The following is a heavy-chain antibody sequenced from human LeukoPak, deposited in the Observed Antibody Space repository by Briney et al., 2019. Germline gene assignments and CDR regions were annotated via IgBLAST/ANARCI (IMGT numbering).Heavy chain of an antibody. CDR1: GLTFSSYA. V-gene: IGHV3-23*01. J-gene: IGHJ4*02. CDR2: ISGSGVGT. D-gene: IGHD2-15*01. CDR3: AEGYDIVVVVTTIDY. Sequence: GGSLRLSCAASGLTFSSYAMSWVRQAPGKGLEWVSGISGSGVGTYYADSVKGRFTISRDNSKNTLYLQMNSLRAEDTAVYYCAEGYDIVVVVTTIDYWGQGTLVTVSS.